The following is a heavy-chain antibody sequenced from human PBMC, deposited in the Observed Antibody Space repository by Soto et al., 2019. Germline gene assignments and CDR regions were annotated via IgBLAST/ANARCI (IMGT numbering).Heavy chain of an antibody. Sequence: EVQLLESGGCVVQPGGSLRLSCVASGFNFKKFAMAWVRQAPGEGLEWVSGISCCGGSTSYADSVKGRFSTARDDSKNTLSLQMNGLRVEDTAQYFCAKADGEQWLIPHLDNWGQGTLVTVS. V-gene: IGHV3-23*01. CDR2: ISCCGGST. CDR1: GFNFKKFA. D-gene: IGHD6-19*01. CDR3: AKADGEQWLIPHLDN. J-gene: IGHJ4*02.